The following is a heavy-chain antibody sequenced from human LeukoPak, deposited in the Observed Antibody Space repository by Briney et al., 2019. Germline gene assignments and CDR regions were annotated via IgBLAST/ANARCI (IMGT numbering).Heavy chain of an antibody. CDR1: GGSISNYY. Sequence: SETLSLTCTVPGGSISNYYWSWIRQPPGKRLESIGYVFYSGATNYNPSLKGRVSISVDTSKNQFSLKLSSVTAADTAVYYCARDVTLLWFGESLGDYWGQGTLVTVSS. J-gene: IGHJ4*02. V-gene: IGHV4-59*12. D-gene: IGHD3-10*01. CDR2: VFYSGAT. CDR3: ARDVTLLWFGESLGDY.